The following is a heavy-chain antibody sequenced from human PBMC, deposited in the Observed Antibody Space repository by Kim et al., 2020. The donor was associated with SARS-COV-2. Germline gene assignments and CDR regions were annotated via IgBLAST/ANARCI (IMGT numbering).Heavy chain of an antibody. V-gene: IGHV1-69*06. Sequence: SVKVSCKASGGTFSNYAISCVRQAPGQGLEWMGGIVPIFGTRDYAQKFQGRVTITADKSTSTAYMELSSLRSEDTAVYYCARSGAVVSRPPDYWGQGTLVTVSS. J-gene: IGHJ4*02. CDR3: ARSGAVVSRPPDY. CDR1: GGTFSNYA. CDR2: IVPIFGTR. D-gene: IGHD3-22*01.